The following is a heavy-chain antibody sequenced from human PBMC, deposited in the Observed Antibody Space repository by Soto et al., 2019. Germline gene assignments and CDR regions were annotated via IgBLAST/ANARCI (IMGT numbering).Heavy chain of an antibody. CDR1: GVSFNNNG. V-gene: IGHV1-69*01. D-gene: IGHD3-10*01. J-gene: IGHJ6*02. CDR2: VSPPFRTS. CDR3: ARALYYGSGSYSPSGMDV. Sequence: QVQLVQSGAEVKKPGSSVKVSCKTSGVSFNNNGIGWVRQAPGHGLEWMGGVSPPFRTSNYSRKFQGSISITADAPTGTVNMELRSLTSEDTAQSDCARALYYGSGSYSPSGMDVWGQGTTVTVSS.